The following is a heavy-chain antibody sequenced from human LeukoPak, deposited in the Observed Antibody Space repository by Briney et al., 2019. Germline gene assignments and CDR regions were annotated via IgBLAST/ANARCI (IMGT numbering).Heavy chain of an antibody. CDR1: GFTFSKNW. D-gene: IGHD3-22*01. CDR2: VNSDGSGT. V-gene: IGHV3-74*01. J-gene: IGHJ3*02. Sequence: PGGSLRLSCAASGFTFSKNWMHWVRQPPGKGLVWVSRVNSDGSGTTYADSVKGRFTISRDNAKNTLYLQMNSLRVEDTAVYYCATSSGYSAFDAFDIWGQGTFVTVS. CDR3: ATSSGYSAFDAFDI.